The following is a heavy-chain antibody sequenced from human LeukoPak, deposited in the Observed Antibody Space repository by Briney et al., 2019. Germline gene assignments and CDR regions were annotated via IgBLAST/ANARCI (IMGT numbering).Heavy chain of an antibody. CDR1: GFTVNSYW. V-gene: IGHV3-74*01. CDR2: INTDGSTT. J-gene: IGHJ4*02. D-gene: IGHD2-2*01. CDR3: AREGYCSRTSCYPDY. Sequence: GGSLRLSCAASGFTVNSYWMQWVRQAPGKGLVWVSRINTDGSTTRYADSVKGRFTISKDSAKNTLYLQMNSLRAEDTAFYYCAREGYCSRTSCYPDYGGQGALVTVPS.